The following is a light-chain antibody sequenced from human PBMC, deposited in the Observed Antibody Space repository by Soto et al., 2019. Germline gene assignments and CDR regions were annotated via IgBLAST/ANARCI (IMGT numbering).Light chain of an antibody. CDR1: QGISSY. CDR3: QQYYNYPRT. Sequence: AIRMTQSPSSFSASTGDRVTITCRASQGISSYLAWYQQKPGKAPKLLIYAASTLQSGVPSRFSGSGSRTDFTLTISCLQSEDFATYYCQQYYNYPRTFGQGTKVDIK. J-gene: IGKJ1*01. CDR2: AAS. V-gene: IGKV1-8*01.